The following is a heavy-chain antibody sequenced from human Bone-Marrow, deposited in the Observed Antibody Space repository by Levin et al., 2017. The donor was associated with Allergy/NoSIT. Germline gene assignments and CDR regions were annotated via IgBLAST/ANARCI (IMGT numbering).Heavy chain of an antibody. Sequence: PRASVKVSCKLSGYTLTDLSIHWVRQAPGKGLEWMGGFDPEEGETTYAQKFQGRITMTEDKSTHTAYMELSSLRSEDTAVYCCAGLKNDFWSGYPVWVAFDYWGQGTLVTVSS. CDR2: FDPEEGET. J-gene: IGHJ4*02. CDR1: GYTLTDLS. V-gene: IGHV1-24*01. CDR3: AGLKNDFWSGYPVWVAFDY. D-gene: IGHD3-3*01.